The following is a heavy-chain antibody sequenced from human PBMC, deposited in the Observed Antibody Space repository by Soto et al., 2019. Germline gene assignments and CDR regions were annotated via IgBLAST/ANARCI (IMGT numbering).Heavy chain of an antibody. CDR1: GFTFSDYY. V-gene: IGHV3-11*01. CDR3: ARNRGFYDSSGLDY. J-gene: IGHJ4*02. Sequence: QVQLVESGGGVVKPGGSLRLSCEASGFTFSDYYMTWIRQAPGKGLEWISYISGGGGSTLQYTDSVKGRFTISRDNAKNSLYLQMNSLRGEDTAVYYCARNRGFYDSSGLDYWGQGSLVTVSS. CDR2: ISGGGGSTL. D-gene: IGHD3-22*01.